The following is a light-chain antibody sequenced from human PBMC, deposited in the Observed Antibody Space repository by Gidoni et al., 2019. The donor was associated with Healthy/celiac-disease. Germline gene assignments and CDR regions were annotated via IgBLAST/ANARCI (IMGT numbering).Light chain of an antibody. CDR1: PSLSSY. J-gene: IGKJ1*01. CDR2: DAS. Sequence: EIVLTQSPATLSLSPGESATLSCRASPSLSSYLAWYQQKPGQAPSLLIYDASNRATGIPARFSGSGSGTDFTLTISSLEPEDFAVYYCQQRSNWPPVTFGQGTKVEIK. V-gene: IGKV3-11*01. CDR3: QQRSNWPPVT.